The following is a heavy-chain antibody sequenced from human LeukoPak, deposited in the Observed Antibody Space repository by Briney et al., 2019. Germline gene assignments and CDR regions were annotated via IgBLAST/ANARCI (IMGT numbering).Heavy chain of an antibody. CDR2: IYHSGST. CDR3: ARGGGYASPIGY. D-gene: IGHD5-12*01. Sequence: SETLSLTCTLSGGSISTYYWNWIRQPPGKGLEWIGHIYHSGSTNYNPSLKSRVTISVDTSKNQFSLKLSSATAADTAVYYCARGGGYASPIGYWGQGALVTVSS. CDR1: GGSISTYY. V-gene: IGHV4-59*01. J-gene: IGHJ4*02.